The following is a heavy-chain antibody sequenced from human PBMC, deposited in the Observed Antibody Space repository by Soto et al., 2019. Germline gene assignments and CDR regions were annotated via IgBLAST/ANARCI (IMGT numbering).Heavy chain of an antibody. CDR1: GFTFSGYA. V-gene: IGHV3-23*01. CDR3: ARKVSGSTGRPDLWYFDL. Sequence: EVQLLDSGGGLVQPGGSLRLSCAASGFTFSGYALTCVRQAPGKGLEWVSAISGGGDATFYADSVKGRFTISRDNSKNTLYLQMNTLRAEDTAVYYCARKVSGSTGRPDLWYFDLWGRGNLVTVSS. D-gene: IGHD3-10*01. J-gene: IGHJ2*01. CDR2: ISGGGDAT.